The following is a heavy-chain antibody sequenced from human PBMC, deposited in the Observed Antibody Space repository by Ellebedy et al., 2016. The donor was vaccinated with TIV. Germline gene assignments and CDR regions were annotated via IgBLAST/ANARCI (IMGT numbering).Heavy chain of an antibody. CDR3: SYSLHSSAYC. V-gene: IGHV3-23*01. D-gene: IGHD6-19*01. CDR2: IYGGGVTA. Sequence: GESLKISCAASGFTFSSYAMAWVRQTPGKGLEWVSAIYGGGVTAYYTDSVKGRFTISRDNSRNTLYLQMNSLRAEDTAIYYCSYSLHSSAYCWGQGTLVTVSS. J-gene: IGHJ4*02. CDR1: GFTFSSYA.